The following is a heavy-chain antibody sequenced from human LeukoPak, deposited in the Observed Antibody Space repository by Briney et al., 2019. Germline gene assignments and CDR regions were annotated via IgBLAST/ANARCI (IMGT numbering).Heavy chain of an antibody. CDR1: GFTFSSYE. V-gene: IGHV3-48*03. J-gene: IGHJ4*02. Sequence: GGSLRLSCAASGFTFSSYEMNWVRQAPGKGLEWVSYISSSGSTIYYADSVKGRFTISRDNAKNSLYLQMNSLRAEDTAVYYCASTFLYGSGSYYWGQGTLVTVSS. D-gene: IGHD3-10*01. CDR3: ASTFLYGSGSYY. CDR2: ISSSGSTI.